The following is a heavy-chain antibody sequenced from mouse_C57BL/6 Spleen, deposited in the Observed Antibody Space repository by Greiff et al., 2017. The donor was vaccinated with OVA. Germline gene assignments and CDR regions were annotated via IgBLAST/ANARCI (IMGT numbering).Heavy chain of an antibody. Sequence: QVQLQQSGPGLVAPSQSLSITCTVSGFSLTSYGVDWVRQPPGKGLEWLGVIWGGGSTNYNSALMSRLSISKDNSKSQVFLKMNSLQTEDTAMDYCAKRLYGGYSWCAYWGQGTLVTVSA. CDR2: IWGGGST. D-gene: IGHD2-3*01. CDR3: AKRLYGGYSWCAY. J-gene: IGHJ3*01. CDR1: GFSLTSYG. V-gene: IGHV2-9*01.